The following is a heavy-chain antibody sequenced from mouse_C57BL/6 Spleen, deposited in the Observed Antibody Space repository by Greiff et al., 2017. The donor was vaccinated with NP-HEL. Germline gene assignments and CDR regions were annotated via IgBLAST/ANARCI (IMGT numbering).Heavy chain of an antibody. V-gene: IGHV1-61*01. CDR1: GYTFTSYW. CDR3: AIWGNWDGYFDY. D-gene: IGHD4-1*01. Sequence: VQLQQSGAELVRPGSSVKLSCKASGYTFTSYWMDWVKQRPGQGLEWIGNIYPSDSETHYNQQFKDKATLTVDKSSSTAYMQLSSLTSEDSAVYYCAIWGNWDGYFDYWGQGTTLTVSS. CDR2: IYPSDSET. J-gene: IGHJ2*01.